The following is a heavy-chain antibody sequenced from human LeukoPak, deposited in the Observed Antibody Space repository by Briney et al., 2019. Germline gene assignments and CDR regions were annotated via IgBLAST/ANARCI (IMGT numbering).Heavy chain of an antibody. J-gene: IGHJ4*02. V-gene: IGHV3-21*01. CDR2: ISSSSSYI. D-gene: IGHD4-11*01. CDR1: GFTFSSYS. Sequence: GGSLRLSCAASGFTFSSYSMNWVRQTPGKGLEWVSSISSSSSYIYYADSVKGRFTISRDNAKNSLYLQMNGLRAEDTAVYYCARGEAGPYSNSYFDYWGQGTLVTVSS. CDR3: ARGEAGPYSNSYFDY.